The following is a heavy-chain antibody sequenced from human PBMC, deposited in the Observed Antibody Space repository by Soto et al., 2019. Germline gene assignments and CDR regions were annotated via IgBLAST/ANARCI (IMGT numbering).Heavy chain of an antibody. V-gene: IGHV1-3*01. Sequence: QVQLEQSGAEVKKPGASVKVSCKASGSTFTSYAMHWVRQAPGQRLEWMGWINAGNGNTKYSQKFQGRVTITRDTSASTAYMELSSLRSEDTAVYYCASEGGSGSYYNAENWFDPWGQGTLVTVSS. D-gene: IGHD3-10*01. CDR3: ASEGGSGSYYNAENWFDP. CDR1: GSTFTSYA. J-gene: IGHJ5*02. CDR2: INAGNGNT.